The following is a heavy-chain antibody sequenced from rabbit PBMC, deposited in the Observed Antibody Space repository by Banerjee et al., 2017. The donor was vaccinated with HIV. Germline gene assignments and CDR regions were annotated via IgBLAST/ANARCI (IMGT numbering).Heavy chain of an antibody. D-gene: IGHD6-1*01. CDR1: GFDFSSYYM. CDR2: IDAGSSGST. Sequence: QEQLKETGGGLVQPGGSLKLSCEASGFDFSSYYMSWVRQAPGKGLEWIGYIDAGSSGSTDYASWAKGRFTISKTSSTTVTLQLTSLTAADTATYFCARDDVAGDGYNFNLWGPGTLVTVS. J-gene: IGHJ4*01. V-gene: IGHV1S45*01. CDR3: ARDDVAGDGYNFNL.